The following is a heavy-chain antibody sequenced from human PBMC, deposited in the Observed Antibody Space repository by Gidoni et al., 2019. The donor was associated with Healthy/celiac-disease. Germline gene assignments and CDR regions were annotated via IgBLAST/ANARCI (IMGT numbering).Heavy chain of an antibody. CDR2: ISGSGGST. J-gene: IGHJ4*02. CDR1: GFTFSSYA. D-gene: IGHD5-18*01. Sequence: EVQLLESGGGLVQPGGSLRLSCAASGFTFSSYAMRWVCQAPGKGLEWVSAISGSGGSTYYADAVKGRFTISRDNSKNTLYLQMNSLRAEDTAVYYCAKPDTAMVPYDYWGQGTLVTVSS. V-gene: IGHV3-23*01. CDR3: AKPDTAMVPYDY.